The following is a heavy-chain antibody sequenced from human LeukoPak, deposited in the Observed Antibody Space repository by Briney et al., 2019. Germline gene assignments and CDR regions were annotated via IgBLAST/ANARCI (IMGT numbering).Heavy chain of an antibody. CDR1: GGSISSYY. CDR3: ARVGYGSGVYYYYYYMDV. J-gene: IGHJ6*03. D-gene: IGHD3-10*01. CDR2: IYYSGST. V-gene: IGHV4-59*01. Sequence: PETLSLTCTVSGGSISSYYWSWIRQPPGKGLEWIGYIYYSGSTNYNPSLKSRVTISVDTSKNQFSLKLSSVTAADTAVYYCARVGYGSGVYYYYYYMDVWGKGTTVTVSS.